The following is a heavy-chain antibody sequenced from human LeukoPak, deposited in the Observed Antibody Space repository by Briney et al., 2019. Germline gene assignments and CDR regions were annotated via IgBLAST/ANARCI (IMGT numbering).Heavy chain of an antibody. CDR1: GFTFNNYA. Sequence: GRSLRLSCAASGFTFNNYALHWVRQAPGEGLEWLAVISYDGSNQYYADSVRGRFTISRDNSKNTLSVQMNSLRAEDTAVYFCARDASGSASYYYYGMDVWGRGTTVTVSS. CDR3: ARDASGSASYYYYGMDV. J-gene: IGHJ6*02. V-gene: IGHV3-30*04. CDR2: ISYDGSNQ.